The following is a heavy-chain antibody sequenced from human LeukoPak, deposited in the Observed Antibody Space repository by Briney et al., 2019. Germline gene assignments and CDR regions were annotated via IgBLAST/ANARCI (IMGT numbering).Heavy chain of an antibody. CDR1: GYTFTSYE. Sequence: ASVKVSCKASGYTFTSYESNWVRQATGQGLEWMGWMNPNSGNTGYAQKFQGRVTMTRNTSISTAYMELSSLRSEDTAVYYCARRAEWLFTHYMDVWGKGTTVTISS. V-gene: IGHV1-8*01. J-gene: IGHJ6*03. D-gene: IGHD6-19*01. CDR2: MNPNSGNT. CDR3: ARRAEWLFTHYMDV.